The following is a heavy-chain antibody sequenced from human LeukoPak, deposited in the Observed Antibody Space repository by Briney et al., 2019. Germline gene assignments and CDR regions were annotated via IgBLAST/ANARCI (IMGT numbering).Heavy chain of an antibody. Sequence: SETLSLTCTVSGGSISSYYWSWIRQPPGKGLEWIGYIYYSGSTNYNPSLKSRVTISVDTSKNQFSLKLSSVTAAGTAVYYCAREHCSGGSCHSGWFDPWGQGTLVTVSS. D-gene: IGHD2-15*01. CDR2: IYYSGST. J-gene: IGHJ5*02. V-gene: IGHV4-59*01. CDR1: GGSISSYY. CDR3: AREHCSGGSCHSGWFDP.